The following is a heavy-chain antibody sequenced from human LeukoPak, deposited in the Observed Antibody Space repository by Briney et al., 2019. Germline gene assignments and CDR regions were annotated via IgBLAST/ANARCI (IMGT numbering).Heavy chain of an antibody. CDR3: ATDGLFNY. CDR2: FDPEDGET. Sequence: GLEWMGGFDPEDGETIYAQKFQGRVTMTEDTSTDTAYMELSSLRSEDTAVYYCATDGLFNYWGQGTLVTVSS. V-gene: IGHV1-24*01. J-gene: IGHJ4*02.